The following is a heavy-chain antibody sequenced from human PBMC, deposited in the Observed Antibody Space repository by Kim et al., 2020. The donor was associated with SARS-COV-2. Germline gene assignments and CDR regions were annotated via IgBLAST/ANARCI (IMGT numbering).Heavy chain of an antibody. D-gene: IGHD6-19*01. J-gene: IGHJ4*02. Sequence: DAMKGRLTISRDNAKNTLSLRMTSLRAEDTAVYYCATPSYSSGWSPFDYWGQGTLVTVSS. V-gene: IGHV3-23*01. CDR3: ATPSYSSGWSPFDY.